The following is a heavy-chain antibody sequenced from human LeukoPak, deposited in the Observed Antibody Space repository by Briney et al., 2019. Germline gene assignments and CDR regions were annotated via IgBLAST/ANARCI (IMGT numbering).Heavy chain of an antibody. Sequence: GGSLGLSCAASGVTLSSYAMSWVRQAPGEGLEWVSAISGSGGSTYYADSVKGRFTISRDNSKNTLYLQMNSLRAEDTAVYYCAKDRSYDFWSGWFWAYWGQGTLVTVSS. J-gene: IGHJ4*02. CDR3: AKDRSYDFWSGWFWAY. CDR1: GVTLSSYA. CDR2: ISGSGGST. D-gene: IGHD3-3*01. V-gene: IGHV3-23*01.